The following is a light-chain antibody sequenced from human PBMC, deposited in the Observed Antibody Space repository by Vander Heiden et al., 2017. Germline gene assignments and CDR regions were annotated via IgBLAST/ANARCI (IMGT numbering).Light chain of an antibody. J-gene: IGKJ4*01. CDR3: QQDGDSVT. CDR1: QSVPRSY. CDR2: GAS. Sequence: EIVLTQSPGTLSLSPGERATLSCRASQSVPRSYLAWYQQKLGQAPRLLIYGASSRATGIPARFSGSGSGTDFTLTISRLEPEDFAVYYCQQDGDSVTFGGGTKVEIK. V-gene: IGKV3-20*01.